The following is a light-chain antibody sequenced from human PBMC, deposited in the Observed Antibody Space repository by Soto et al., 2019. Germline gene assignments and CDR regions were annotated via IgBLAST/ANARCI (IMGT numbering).Light chain of an antibody. CDR3: MQALQAWT. CDR1: QSLLHTNGYSY. V-gene: IGKV2-28*01. CDR2: LGS. Sequence: IVMTQSPLSLPVTPGEPASISCRSSQSLLHTNGYSYLDWYLQKPGQSPQLLIYLGSNRASGARDRFSGCGSGTDFTMKIRRVEAEDVGVYYCMQALQAWTFGQGTKVEIK. J-gene: IGKJ1*01.